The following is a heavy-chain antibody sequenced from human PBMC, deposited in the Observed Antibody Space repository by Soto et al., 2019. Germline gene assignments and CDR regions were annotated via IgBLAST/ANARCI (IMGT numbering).Heavy chain of an antibody. CDR2: IIPIFGTA. CDR1: GGTFSSYA. J-gene: IGHJ4*02. V-gene: IGHV1-69*05. D-gene: IGHD6-19*01. Sequence: GASVKVSCKASGGTFSSYAISWVRQAPGQGLEWMGGIIPIFGTANYAQKLQGRVTMTTDTSTSTAYMELRSLRSDDTAVYYCARPPIGYSSGWYVYWGQGTLVTVSS. CDR3: ARPPIGYSSGWYVY.